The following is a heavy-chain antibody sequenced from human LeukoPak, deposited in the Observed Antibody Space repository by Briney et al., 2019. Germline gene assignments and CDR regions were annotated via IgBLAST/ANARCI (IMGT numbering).Heavy chain of an antibody. CDR2: INHSGST. Sequence: SETLSLTCAVYGGSFSGYYWSWIRQPPGKGLEWIGEINHSGSTNYNPSLKSRVTISVDTSKNQFSLKLSSVTAADTAVYYCARSRGAWGDYWGQGTLVTVSS. J-gene: IGHJ4*02. D-gene: IGHD3-16*01. CDR3: ARSRGAWGDY. V-gene: IGHV4-34*01. CDR1: GGSFSGYY.